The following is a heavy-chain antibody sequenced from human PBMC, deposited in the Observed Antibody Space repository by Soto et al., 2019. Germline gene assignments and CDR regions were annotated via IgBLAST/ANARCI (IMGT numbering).Heavy chain of an antibody. D-gene: IGHD3-3*01. V-gene: IGHV1-8*01. CDR3: ARGIPIFGVVPG. J-gene: IGHJ4*02. Sequence: ASVKVSCKASGYTFTSYDINWVRQATGQGLEWMGWMNPNSGNTGYAQKFQGRVTMTRNTSISTAYMELSSLRSEDTAVYYCARGIPIFGVVPGWGQGTLVTVSS. CDR1: GYTFTSYD. CDR2: MNPNSGNT.